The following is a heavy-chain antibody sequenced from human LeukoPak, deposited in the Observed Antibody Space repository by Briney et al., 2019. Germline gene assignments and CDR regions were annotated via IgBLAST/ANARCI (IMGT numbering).Heavy chain of an antibody. CDR1: GGSISSYY. CDR2: IYTSGST. J-gene: IGHJ4*02. Sequence: SETLSLTCTVSGGSISSYYWSWIRQPAGKGLEWIGRIYTSGSTNYNPSLKSRVTMSVDTSKNQFSLKLSSVTAADTAVYYCARDTYYYDSSGYYRLDYWGQGTLVTVSS. D-gene: IGHD3-22*01. CDR3: ARDTYYYDSSGYYRLDY. V-gene: IGHV4-4*07.